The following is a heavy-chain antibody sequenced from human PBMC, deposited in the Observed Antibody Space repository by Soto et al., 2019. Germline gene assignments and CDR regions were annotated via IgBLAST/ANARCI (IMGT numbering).Heavy chain of an antibody. CDR2: MSHSGGT. D-gene: IGHD1-1*01. CDR1: GGFVSSGSYY. CDR3: ARVERGTATTVVDAFDI. Sequence: QVQLQQWGAGLLKPSETLSLTCAVYGGFVSSGSYYWSWIRQPPGKGLEWIGEMSHSGGTHFNPSLKSRVTISLDTSKNQFYLKMGSVTAADTALYYCARVERGTATTVVDAFDIWGPGTMVTVSS. J-gene: IGHJ3*02. V-gene: IGHV4-34*01.